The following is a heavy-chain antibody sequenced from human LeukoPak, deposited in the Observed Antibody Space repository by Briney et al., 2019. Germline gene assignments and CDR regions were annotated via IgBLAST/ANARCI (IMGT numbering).Heavy chain of an antibody. CDR3: TTPLYGDSEG. Sequence: PGGSLRLSCAASGFTFSSYAMNWVRQAPGKGLEWIGRIKSKTYGGTTDYAAPMEGRFTISRDDSKNTLYLQINSLKTEDTAVYYCTTPLYGDSEGWGQGTLVTVSS. CDR2: IKSKTYGGTT. CDR1: GFTFSSYA. J-gene: IGHJ4*02. D-gene: IGHD4-17*01. V-gene: IGHV3-15*01.